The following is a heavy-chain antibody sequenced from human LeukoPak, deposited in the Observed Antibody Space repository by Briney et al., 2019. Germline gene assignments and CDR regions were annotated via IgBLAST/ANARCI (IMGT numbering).Heavy chain of an antibody. V-gene: IGHV4-39*01. Sequence: PSETLSPNCTVSGGSISSSSYYWGWIRQSPGKGLEWIGGIYFSGTTYYNPSLKSRVTMSADTSKNQFSLKLNSVTAADTAVFYCARHSSAYNYGHRPFDYWGRGTLVTVSS. CDR3: ARHSSAYNYGHRPFDY. D-gene: IGHD5-24*01. J-gene: IGHJ4*02. CDR1: GGSISSSSYY. CDR2: IYFSGTT.